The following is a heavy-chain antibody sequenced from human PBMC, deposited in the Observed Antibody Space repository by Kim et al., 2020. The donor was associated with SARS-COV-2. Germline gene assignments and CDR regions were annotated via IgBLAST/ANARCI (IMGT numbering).Heavy chain of an antibody. CDR2: IYSGGST. CDR1: GFTVSSNY. Sequence: GGSLRLSRAASGFTVSSNYMSWVRQAPGKGLEWVSVIYSGGSTYYADSVKGRFTISRDNSKNTLYLQMNSLRAEDTAVYYCAVTRAKYYFDYWGQGTLVTVSS. V-gene: IGHV3-53*01. CDR3: AVTRAKYYFDY. J-gene: IGHJ4*02. D-gene: IGHD4-17*01.